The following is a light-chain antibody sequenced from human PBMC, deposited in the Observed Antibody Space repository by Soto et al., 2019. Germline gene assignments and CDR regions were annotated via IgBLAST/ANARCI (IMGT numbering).Light chain of an antibody. CDR2: GAA. CDR1: QSVGSK. V-gene: IGKV3-15*01. J-gene: IGKJ5*01. CDR3: QQYNRWSSIS. Sequence: EIVMTQSPATLSVSPGERATLSCRASQSVGSKVIWYQQKPGQPPSLLIVGAATRATGVPARFSGGGSGTEFTLTISRLEPEDFALYHCQQYNRWSSISFGQGTRLEIK.